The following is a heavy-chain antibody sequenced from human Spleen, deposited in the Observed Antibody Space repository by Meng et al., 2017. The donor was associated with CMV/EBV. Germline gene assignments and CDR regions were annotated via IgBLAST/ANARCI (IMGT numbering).Heavy chain of an antibody. Sequence: LSLTCTVSGGSVSSGSYYWSWIRQPPGKGLEWIGYIYYSGSTNYNPSLKSRVTISVDTSKNQFSLKLSSVTAADTAVYYCARDLRVGATPFGFDYWGQGTLVTVSS. D-gene: IGHD1-26*01. CDR3: ARDLRVGATPFGFDY. J-gene: IGHJ4*02. V-gene: IGHV4-61*01. CDR1: GGSVSSGSYY. CDR2: IYYSGST.